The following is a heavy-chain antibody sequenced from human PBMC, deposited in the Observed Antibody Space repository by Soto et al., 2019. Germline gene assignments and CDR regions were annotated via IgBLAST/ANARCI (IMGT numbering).Heavy chain of an antibody. CDR3: NTENCRSSTCYLNF. CDR1: GIPFSSTY. CDR2: IKSKTVGETT. D-gene: IGHD2-2*01. Sequence: PGGSLRLSCAVSGIPFSSTYMNWVRQAPGKGLEWVGRIKSKTVGETTDYSAPVKGRFALSRDDSKNTVSLQMNSLKSEDTAIYYCNTENCRSSTCYLNFWGQGALVTVSS. V-gene: IGHV3-15*07. J-gene: IGHJ4*02.